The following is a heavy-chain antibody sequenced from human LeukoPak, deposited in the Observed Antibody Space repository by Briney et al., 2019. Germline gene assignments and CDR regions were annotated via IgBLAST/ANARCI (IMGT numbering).Heavy chain of an antibody. CDR3: ARFSSTSAHFDY. J-gene: IGHJ4*02. V-gene: IGHV1-2*02. CDR1: GYTFTGYY. D-gene: IGHD2-2*01. Sequence: ASVKVSCKASGYTFTGYYMHWVRQAPGQGLEWMGWINPNSGGTNYAQKFQGRVTMTRDTSISTAYMELGRLRSDDTAVYYCARFSSTSAHFDYWGQGTLVTVSS. CDR2: INPNSGGT.